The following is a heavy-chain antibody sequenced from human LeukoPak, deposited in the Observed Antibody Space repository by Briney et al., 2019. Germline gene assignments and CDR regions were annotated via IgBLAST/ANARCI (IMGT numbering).Heavy chain of an antibody. J-gene: IGHJ3*02. D-gene: IGHD1-26*01. CDR3: ASYPWGAANAFDI. CDR1: GGSISSYF. Sequence: SETLSLTCTVSGGSISSYFWSWIRQPPGKGLEWIGYIYYSGSTNYNPSLKSRVTISVDTSKNQFSLKLSSVTAADTAVYYCASYPWGAANAFDIWGQGTMVTVSS. V-gene: IGHV4-59*08. CDR2: IYYSGST.